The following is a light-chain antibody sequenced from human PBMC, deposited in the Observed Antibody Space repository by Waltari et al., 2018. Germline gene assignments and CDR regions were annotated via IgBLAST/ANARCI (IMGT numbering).Light chain of an antibody. Sequence: DIVMTQSPDSLAVSLGERATINCKSSQSLFSSSNSKTYLPWYQHKPGQPPKLLIYWASIRASGVPDRFSGSGSGTDFTLTISSLQAEDVAVYYCHHYYIPPLTFGQGTRLEI. CDR2: WAS. V-gene: IGKV4-1*01. CDR1: QSLFSSSNSKTY. CDR3: HHYYIPPLT. J-gene: IGKJ5*01.